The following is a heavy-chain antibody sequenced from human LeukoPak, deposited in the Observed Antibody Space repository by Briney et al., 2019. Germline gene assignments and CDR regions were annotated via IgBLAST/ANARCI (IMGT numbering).Heavy chain of an antibody. J-gene: IGHJ5*02. Sequence: PGGSLRLSCAASGLTFSSHWMHWVRQAPGKGLEWVSYISSSGSTIYYADSVKGRFTISRDNAKNSLYLQMNSLRAEDTAVYYCARSRAAAGTRWDPWGQGTLVTVSS. V-gene: IGHV3-48*04. D-gene: IGHD6-13*01. CDR2: ISSSGSTI. CDR3: ARSRAAAGTRWDP. CDR1: GLTFSSHW.